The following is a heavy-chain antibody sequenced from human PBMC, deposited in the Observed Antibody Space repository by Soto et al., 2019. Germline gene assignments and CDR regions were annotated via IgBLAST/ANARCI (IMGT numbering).Heavy chain of an antibody. Sequence: SGGGVVQPGRSLRLSCAASGFTFSSYGMHWVRQAPGKGLEWVAVISYDGSNKYYADSVKGRFTISRDNSKNTLYLQMNSLRAEDTAVYYCAKDISRYYYYYGMDVWGQGTTVTVSS. CDR1: GFTFSSYG. CDR2: ISYDGSNK. D-gene: IGHD3-9*01. V-gene: IGHV3-30*18. CDR3: AKDISRYYYYYGMDV. J-gene: IGHJ6*02.